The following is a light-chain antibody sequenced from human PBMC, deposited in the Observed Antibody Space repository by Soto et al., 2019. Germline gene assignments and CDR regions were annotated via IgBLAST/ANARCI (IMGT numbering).Light chain of an antibody. CDR2: WAS. CDR1: QSVLYSSNNKNY. V-gene: IGKV4-1*01. CDR3: QQCYSDPWT. J-gene: IGKJ1*01. Sequence: DIVMTQSPDSLAVSLGERVTINCKSSQSVLYSSNNKNYLTWYQQKPGQPPKLLIYWASTRESGVPDRFSGSGSGTDFTLTISSLQAEDVAVYYCQQCYSDPWTFGQGTKVEIK.